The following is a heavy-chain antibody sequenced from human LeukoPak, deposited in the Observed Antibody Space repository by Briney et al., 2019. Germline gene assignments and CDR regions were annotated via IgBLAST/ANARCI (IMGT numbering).Heavy chain of an antibody. D-gene: IGHD3-22*01. CDR2: ISGSGGST. CDR1: GFTFSSYA. CDR3: AKIVSSGYYQPDNWFDP. V-gene: IGHV3-23*01. Sequence: GGSLTLSCAASGFTFSSYAMSWVRQAPGKGLEWVSAISGSGGSTYYADSVKGRFTISRDNSKNTLYLQMNSLRAEDTAVYYCAKIVSSGYYQPDNWFDPWGQGTLVTVSS. J-gene: IGHJ5*02.